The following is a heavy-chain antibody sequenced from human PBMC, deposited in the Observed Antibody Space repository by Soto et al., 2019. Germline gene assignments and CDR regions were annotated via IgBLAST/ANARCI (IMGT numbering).Heavy chain of an antibody. CDR3: ARNSGDFWSALGYYYYYMDV. CDR2: IYSGGST. J-gene: IGHJ6*03. Sequence: GGSLRLSCAASGFTVSSNYMGWVRQAPGKGLEWVSVIYSGGSTYYADSVKSRFTISRHNSKNTLYLQMNSLRAEDTAVYYCARNSGDFWSALGYYYYYMDVWGKGTTVTVSS. D-gene: IGHD3-3*01. CDR1: GFTVSSNY. V-gene: IGHV3-53*04.